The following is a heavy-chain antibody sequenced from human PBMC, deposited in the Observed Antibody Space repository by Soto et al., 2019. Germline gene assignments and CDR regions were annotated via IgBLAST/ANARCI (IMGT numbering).Heavy chain of an antibody. CDR3: ARVKDHDYYYYMDV. V-gene: IGHV4-31*03. Sequence: SETLSLTCTVSGGSISSGGYYWSCIRQHPGKGLEWIGYIYYSGSTYYNPSLKSRVTILVDTSKNQFSLKLSSVTAADTAVYYCARVKDHDYYYYMDVWGQGTTVTVSS. CDR2: IYYSGST. CDR1: GGSISSGGYY. J-gene: IGHJ6*03.